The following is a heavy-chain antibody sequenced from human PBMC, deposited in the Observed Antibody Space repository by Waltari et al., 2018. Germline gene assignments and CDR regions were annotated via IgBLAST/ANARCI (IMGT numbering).Heavy chain of an antibody. V-gene: IGHV3-7*01. CDR2: INPDASAK. CDR1: GLKFGSSW. Sequence: EVQMVVSGGGLVRHGVSQRLNSADSGLKFGSSWMTWVPPAPGKGLERVAIINPDASAKYYRYSVVGRFPISRDNSKNSLYLQMISLRADDTAIYYCASDRAYSSFVYCGQGTLVTVSS. CDR3: ASDRAYSSFVY. D-gene: IGHD4-4*01. J-gene: IGHJ4*03.